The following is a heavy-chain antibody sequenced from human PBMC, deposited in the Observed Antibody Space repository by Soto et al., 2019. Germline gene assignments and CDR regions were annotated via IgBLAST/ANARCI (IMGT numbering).Heavy chain of an antibody. J-gene: IGHJ4*02. V-gene: IGHV1-18*01. CDR3: AREPPYYYDSSGYWSNSYYFDY. D-gene: IGHD3-22*01. CDR2: ISAYNGNT. CDR1: GYTFTSYG. Sequence: ASVKVSCKASGYTFTSYGISWVRQAPGQGLEWMGWISAYNGNTNYAQKLQGRVTMTTDTSTSTAYMELRSLRSDDTAVYYCAREPPYYYDSSGYWSNSYYFDYWGQGTLVTVSS.